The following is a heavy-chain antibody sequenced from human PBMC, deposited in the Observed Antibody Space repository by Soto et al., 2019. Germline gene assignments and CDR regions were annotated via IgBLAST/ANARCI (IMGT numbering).Heavy chain of an antibody. CDR2: INPRSGGT. CDR1: GYTFTSHH. J-gene: IGHJ4*02. V-gene: IGHV1-46*03. D-gene: IGHD3-10*01. CDR3: CSLDYGQWY. Sequence: QVQMVQSGAEVKNPGASVKVSCKASGYTFTSHHVHWVRQVPGEGLDWMGMINPRSGGTNSPQKFQGRVTMTRDTSTSTVYMELSSLRSEDTAVYYCCSLDYGQWYWGQGTLVTVSS.